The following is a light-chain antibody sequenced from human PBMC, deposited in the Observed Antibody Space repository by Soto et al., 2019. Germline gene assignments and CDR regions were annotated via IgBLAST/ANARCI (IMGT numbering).Light chain of an antibody. V-gene: IGKV1-5*01. CDR1: QSISSW. CDR3: QQYYSYPLT. J-gene: IGKJ1*01. CDR2: DAS. Sequence: GDRVTITCRASQSISSWLAWYQQKPGKAPKLLIYDASSLESGVPSRFSGSGSGTDFTLTISCLQSEDFATYYCQQYYSYPLTFGHGTKVDI.